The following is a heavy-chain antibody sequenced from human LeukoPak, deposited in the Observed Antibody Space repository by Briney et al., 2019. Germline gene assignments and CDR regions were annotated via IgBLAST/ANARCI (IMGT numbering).Heavy chain of an antibody. Sequence: GGSLRLSCVASGFTFSSYGMSWVRQAPGKGLEWVSAISGSGGRTYYADSVKGRFTISRDSSKNTLYLQMNSLRAEDTAVHYCAKGAYGSGNGEVFDSWGQGTLVTVSS. CDR2: ISGSGGRT. J-gene: IGHJ4*02. CDR1: GFTFSSYG. D-gene: IGHD3-10*01. V-gene: IGHV3-23*01. CDR3: AKGAYGSGNGEVFDS.